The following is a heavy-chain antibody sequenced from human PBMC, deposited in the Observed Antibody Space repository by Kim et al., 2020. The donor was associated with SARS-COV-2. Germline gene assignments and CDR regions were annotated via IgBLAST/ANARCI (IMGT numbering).Heavy chain of an antibody. Sequence: SVKVSCKASGGTFSSYAISWVRQAPGQGLEWMGGIIPIFGTANYAQKFQGRVTITADESTSTAYMELSSLRSEDTAVYYCARVWYYYGSGIDYYYYGMDVWGQGTTVTVSS. V-gene: IGHV1-69*13. CDR2: IIPIFGTA. D-gene: IGHD3-10*01. J-gene: IGHJ6*02. CDR1: GGTFSSYA. CDR3: ARVWYYYGSGIDYYYYGMDV.